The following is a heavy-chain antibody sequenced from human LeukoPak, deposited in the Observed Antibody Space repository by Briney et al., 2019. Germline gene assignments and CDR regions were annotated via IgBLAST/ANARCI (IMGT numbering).Heavy chain of an antibody. CDR1: GYIFASYW. V-gene: IGHV5-51*01. J-gene: IGHJ4*02. Sequence: KPGESLKVSCQGSGYIFASYWIGWVRQMPGKGLEWMGIIYPGDSDTRYSPSFQGQVTISADKSISTAYLQWSSLKASDTAIYYCASEYCSGGNCYFDYWGQGTLVTVSS. D-gene: IGHD2-15*01. CDR2: IYPGDSDT. CDR3: ASEYCSGGNCYFDY.